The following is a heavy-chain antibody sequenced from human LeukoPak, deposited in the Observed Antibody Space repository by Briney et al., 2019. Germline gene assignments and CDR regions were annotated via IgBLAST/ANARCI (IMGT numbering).Heavy chain of an antibody. D-gene: IGHD3-22*01. CDR1: GDSISGSSYY. Sequence: SETLSLTCTVSGDSISGSSYYWCWIRQPPGKGLEWIASIYYSGNTQYNPSLKSRIYTSVDTSKNQFSLKLSSVTAADTAVYYCARDTDYYDSSGYYFRWFDPWGQGTLVTVSS. CDR3: ARDTDYYDSSGYYFRWFDP. CDR2: IYYSGNT. J-gene: IGHJ5*02. V-gene: IGHV4-39*07.